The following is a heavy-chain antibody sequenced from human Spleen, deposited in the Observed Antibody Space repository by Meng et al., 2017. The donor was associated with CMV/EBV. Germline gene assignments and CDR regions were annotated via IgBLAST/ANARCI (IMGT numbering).Heavy chain of an antibody. CDR3: ARGGDFWSGSYTRLYHFDY. V-gene: IGHV3-30-3*01. CDR1: FTFSTYA. Sequence: GGSLRLSCAFTFSTYAIHWVRQAPGKGLEWVAVISYDGSNKYYADSVKGRFTISRDSSKKTVYLQMNSLEPEDTAVYYCARGGDFWSGSYTRLYHFDYWGQGTLVTVSS. CDR2: ISYDGSNK. J-gene: IGHJ4*02. D-gene: IGHD3-3*01.